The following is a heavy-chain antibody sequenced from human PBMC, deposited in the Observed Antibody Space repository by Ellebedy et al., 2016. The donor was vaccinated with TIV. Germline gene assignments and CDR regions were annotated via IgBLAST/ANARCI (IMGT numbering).Heavy chain of an antibody. V-gene: IGHV4-4*07. CDR3: AGPSGSYYGYGMDV. Sequence: SETLSLTCTVSGGSISSYYWSWIRQPAGKGLEWIGRIYTSGSTNYNPSLKSRVTMSVDTSKNQFSLKVTSVTAADTAVYYCAGPSGSYYGYGMDVWGQGTTVTVPS. CDR2: IYTSGST. CDR1: GGSISSYY. D-gene: IGHD1-26*01. J-gene: IGHJ6*02.